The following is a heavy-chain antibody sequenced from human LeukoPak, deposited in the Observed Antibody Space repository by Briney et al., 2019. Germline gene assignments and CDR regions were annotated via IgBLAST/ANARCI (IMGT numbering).Heavy chain of an antibody. CDR1: GGSISSYY. CDR2: IYSTGST. Sequence: SETLSLTCTDSGGSISSYYWSWIRQPAGKGLEWIGRIYSTGSTNYNPSLKSRVTMSVDTSKNQFSLRLRSVTAADTAVYYCARQIASAGTAGFDFWGQGALVTVSS. J-gene: IGHJ4*02. CDR3: ARQIASAGTAGFDF. D-gene: IGHD6-13*01. V-gene: IGHV4-4*07.